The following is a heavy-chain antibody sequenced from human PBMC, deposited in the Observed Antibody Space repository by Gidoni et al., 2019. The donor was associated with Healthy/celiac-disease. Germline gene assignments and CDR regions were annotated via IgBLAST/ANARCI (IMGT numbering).Heavy chain of an antibody. CDR1: GFTFSSYA. J-gene: IGHJ4*02. CDR3: ARDLNSLPVTSDY. V-gene: IGHV3-30-3*01. CDR2: ISYDGSNK. D-gene: IGHD1-7*01. Sequence: QVQLVESGGGVVQPGRSLRLSCSASGFTFSSYAMHWVRQAPGKGLEWVAVISYDGSNKYYADSVKGRFTISRDNSKNTLYLQMNSLRAEDTAVYYCARDLNSLPVTSDYWGQGTLVTVSS.